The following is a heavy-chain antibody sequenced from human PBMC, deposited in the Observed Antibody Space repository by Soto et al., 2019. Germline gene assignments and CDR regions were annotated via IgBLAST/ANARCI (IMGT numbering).Heavy chain of an antibody. CDR2: IKSDANGGTI. J-gene: IGHJ4*02. CDR3: TRDDTFDY. D-gene: IGHD3-22*01. CDR1: GFTFNNAW. Sequence: EVQLVESGGALVEPGGSLRLSCAASGFTFNNAWMNWVRQPPGKGLEWVARIKSDANGGTINYAAPVKGRFTISRDDSKNTLHLQMNSLKVEDTAMYFCTRDDTFDYWGQGTLVTVSS. V-gene: IGHV3-15*07.